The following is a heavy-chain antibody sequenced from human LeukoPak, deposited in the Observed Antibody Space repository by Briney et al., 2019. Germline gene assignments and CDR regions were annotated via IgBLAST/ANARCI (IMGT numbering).Heavy chain of an antibody. CDR1: GYSFTSYC. V-gene: IGHV5-51*01. CDR3: ARRLPGLAAGGNWFDP. D-gene: IGHD3/OR15-3a*01. Sequence: GESLKISCKGSGYSFTSYCIGWVRQMPGKGLEGMGIIYPGDSDTRYSPSFQGQVTISADKSISTAYLQWSNLKASDTAMYYCARRLPGLAAGGNWFDPWGQGTLVTVSS. J-gene: IGHJ5*02. CDR2: IYPGDSDT.